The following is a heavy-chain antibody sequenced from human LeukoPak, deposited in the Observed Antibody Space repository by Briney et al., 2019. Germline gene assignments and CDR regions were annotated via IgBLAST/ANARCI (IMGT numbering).Heavy chain of an antibody. CDR2: ISSSGSTI. V-gene: IGHV3-48*03. Sequence: PGGSLRLASAASGFTLGSYEVRSVRQAPGKGLEWVSYISSSGSTIYYADSVKGRFTISRDNAKNSLYLQMNSLRAEDTAVYYCSRVSIPTSCYAFHDYWGQGTLVTVSS. CDR3: SRVSIPTSCYAFHDY. D-gene: IGHD2-15*01. CDR1: GFTLGSYE. J-gene: IGHJ4*02.